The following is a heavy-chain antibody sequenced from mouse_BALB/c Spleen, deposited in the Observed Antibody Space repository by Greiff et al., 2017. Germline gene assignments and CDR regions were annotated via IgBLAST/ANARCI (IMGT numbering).Heavy chain of an antibody. V-gene: IGHV5-6-4*01. CDR3: TRAYDGYSAMGY. CDR2: ISSGGSYT. Sequence: EVKLVESGGGLVKPGGSLKLSCAASGFTFSSYTLSWVRQTPEKRLEWVATISSGGSYTYYPDSVKGRFTISRDNAKNPLYLQMSSLKSEDTAMYYCTRAYDGYSAMGYWGQGTAVTDSS. J-gene: IGHJ4*01. D-gene: IGHD2-3*01. CDR1: GFTFSSYT.